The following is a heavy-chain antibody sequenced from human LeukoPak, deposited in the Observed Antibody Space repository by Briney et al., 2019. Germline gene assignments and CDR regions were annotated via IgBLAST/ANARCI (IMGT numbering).Heavy chain of an antibody. CDR3: ASTFPYCSGGTCAL. J-gene: IGHJ4*02. Sequence: GGSLRLSCAASGLTFRSYWMSWVRQAPGKGLEWVASIHPDGGTKNYVDSVKGRFTIPRDNAANSLYLQMSSLRAEDTAVYYCASTFPYCSGGTCALGGQGTLVTVSS. V-gene: IGHV3-7*01. D-gene: IGHD2-15*01. CDR1: GLTFRSYW. CDR2: IHPDGGTK.